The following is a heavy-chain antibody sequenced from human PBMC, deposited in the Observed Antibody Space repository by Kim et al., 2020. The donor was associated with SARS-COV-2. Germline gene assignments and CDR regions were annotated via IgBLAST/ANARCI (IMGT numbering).Heavy chain of an antibody. CDR1: GFTFSSYW. CDR2: IKQDGSEK. V-gene: IGHV3-7*03. Sequence: GGSLRLSCAASGFTFSSYWMSWVRQAPGKGLEWVANIKQDGSEKYYVDSVKGRFTISRDNAKNSLYLQMNSLRAEDTAVYYCARLRYGSGKYYFDYWGQGTLVTVSS. J-gene: IGHJ4*02. D-gene: IGHD3-10*01. CDR3: ARLRYGSGKYYFDY.